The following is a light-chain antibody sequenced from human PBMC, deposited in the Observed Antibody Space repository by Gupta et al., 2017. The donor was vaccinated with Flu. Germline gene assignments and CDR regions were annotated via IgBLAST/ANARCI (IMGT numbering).Light chain of an antibody. V-gene: IGLV1-44*01. CDR3: AAWDENLNAWM. CDR1: NSNIGSNT. CDR2: SDN. Sequence: QSVVTQPPSASVAPGQRVTISCSGSNSNIGSNTLSWYRQLPGPAPKLLIYSDNHRPSGVPDRFTGSKSGTSASLGIRGLQSEDEADYYCAAWDENLNAWMFGGGTKLTVL. J-gene: IGLJ3*02.